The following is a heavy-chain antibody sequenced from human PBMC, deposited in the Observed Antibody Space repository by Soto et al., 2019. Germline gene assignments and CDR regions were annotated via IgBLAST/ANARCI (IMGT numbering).Heavy chain of an antibody. CDR3: ARDPLIDLLRIYPLYYMDV. CDR1: GFTFSSYG. J-gene: IGHJ6*03. V-gene: IGHV3-33*01. D-gene: IGHD3-22*01. CDR2: IWYDGSNK. Sequence: GGSLRLSCAASGFTFSSYGMHWVRQAPGKGLEWVAVIWYDGSNKYYADSVKGRFTISRDNSKNTLYLQMNSLRAEDTAVYYCARDPLIDLLRIYPLYYMDVWGKGTTVTVSS.